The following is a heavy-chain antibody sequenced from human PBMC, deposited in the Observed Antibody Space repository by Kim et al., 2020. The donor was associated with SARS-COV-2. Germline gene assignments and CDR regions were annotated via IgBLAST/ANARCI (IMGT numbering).Heavy chain of an antibody. J-gene: IGHJ5*01. CDR2: IYYSGST. Sequence: SETLSLTCTVSGGSISSSRYYWGWIRQPPGKVLEWIGSIYYSGSTYYNPSLKSRVTISVDTSKNQFSLKLSSVTAADTAVYYCARQGGHCSGTSCHDGF. CDR1: GGSISSSRYY. V-gene: IGHV4-39*01. D-gene: IGHD2-2*01. CDR3: ARQGGHCSGTSCHDGF.